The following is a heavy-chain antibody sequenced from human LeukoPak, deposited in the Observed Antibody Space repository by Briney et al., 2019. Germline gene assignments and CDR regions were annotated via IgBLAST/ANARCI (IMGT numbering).Heavy chain of an antibody. CDR1: GGAISGYY. J-gene: IGHJ5*02. D-gene: IGHD3-16*01. CDR3: ARLHASRAEEFDP. CDR2: IYSSGSA. V-gene: IGHV4-59*03. Sequence: PSETLSLTCTVSGGAISGYYWSWIRQPPGKGLEWIGYIYSSGSASYNPSLISRGTILVDTSKNQFSLTLTSVTAAATAVYYCARLHASRAEEFDPWGQGTLVTVSS.